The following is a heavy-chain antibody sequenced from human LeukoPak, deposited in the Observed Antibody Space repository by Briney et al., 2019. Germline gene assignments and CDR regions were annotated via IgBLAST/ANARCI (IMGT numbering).Heavy chain of an antibody. CDR2: ISGSGGST. Sequence: GGSLRLSCAASGFTFSSYAMSWVRQAPGKGLEWVSAISGSGGSTYYADSVKGRFTISRDNSKNTLYLQMNSLRAEDTAVYYCAKGPYDILTGYYSGYWGQGTLVTVSS. CDR3: AKGPYDILTGYYSGY. D-gene: IGHD3-9*01. J-gene: IGHJ4*02. V-gene: IGHV3-23*01. CDR1: GFTFSSYA.